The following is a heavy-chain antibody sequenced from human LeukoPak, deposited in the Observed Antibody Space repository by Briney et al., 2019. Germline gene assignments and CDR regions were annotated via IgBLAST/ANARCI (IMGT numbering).Heavy chain of an antibody. CDR1: GFTFSSYE. Sequence: GGSLRLSCAASGFTFSSYEMNWVRQAPGKGLEWVANTKQDGSEKYYVDSVRGRFTVSRDNAKNSLYLQMNSLRAEDTAVYYCAKDEGYSSGWYPDCWVQGTLVSVCS. V-gene: IGHV3-7*01. J-gene: IGHJ4*02. D-gene: IGHD6-19*01. CDR3: AKDEGYSSGWYPDC. CDR2: TKQDGSEK.